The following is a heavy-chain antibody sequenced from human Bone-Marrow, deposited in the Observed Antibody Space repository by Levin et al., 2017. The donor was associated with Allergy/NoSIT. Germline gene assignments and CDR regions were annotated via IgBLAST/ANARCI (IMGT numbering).Heavy chain of an antibody. D-gene: IGHD1-7*01. J-gene: IGHJ4*02. Sequence: GGSLRLSCAASGFTFSSYGMHWVRQAPGKGLEWVAVISYDGSNKYYADSVKGRFTISRDNSKNTLYLQMNSLRAEDTAVYYCAKDAGELQLIGIDYWGQGTLVTVSS. V-gene: IGHV3-30*18. CDR2: ISYDGSNK. CDR1: GFTFSSYG. CDR3: AKDAGELQLIGIDY.